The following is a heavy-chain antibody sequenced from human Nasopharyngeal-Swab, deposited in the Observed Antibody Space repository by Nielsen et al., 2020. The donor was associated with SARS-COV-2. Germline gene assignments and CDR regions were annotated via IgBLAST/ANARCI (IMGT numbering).Heavy chain of an antibody. CDR1: GFTFSSYS. CDR2: ITGNGDTT. CDR3: IRDLAGAYGS. V-gene: IGHV3-23*01. J-gene: IGHJ5*02. Sequence: GGSLRLSCAASGFTFSSYSMSWLRQAPGKGLEWVSTITGNGDTTYYADSVKGRFTISRDNSENTVYLQMHSLKAEDTAFYYCIRDLAGAYGSWGQGTLVTVSS. D-gene: IGHD4-17*01.